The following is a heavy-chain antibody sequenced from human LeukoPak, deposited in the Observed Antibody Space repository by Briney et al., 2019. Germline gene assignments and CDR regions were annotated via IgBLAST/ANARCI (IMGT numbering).Heavy chain of an antibody. Sequence: PGGSLRLSCAASGFSVSSSYMTWGRQAPGKGLEWVSVLYSGGNTYYADSVKGRFTISRDDSKNTLYLEMISLRAEDTAVYYCARDRRDDYYYHYGMDVWGQGTTVTVSS. CDR1: GFSVSSSY. CDR3: ARDRRDDYYYHYGMDV. CDR2: LYSGGNT. J-gene: IGHJ6*02. V-gene: IGHV3-66*01.